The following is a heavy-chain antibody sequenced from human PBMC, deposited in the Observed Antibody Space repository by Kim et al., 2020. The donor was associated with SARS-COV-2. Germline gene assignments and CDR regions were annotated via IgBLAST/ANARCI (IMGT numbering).Heavy chain of an antibody. D-gene: IGHD1-26*01. CDR3: ARNDGSYCLDY. Sequence: KYYGASGKGRVTISRDNVKNTLYLQMDSLRPEDTAVYYCARNDGSYCLDYWGQGTLVTVSS. J-gene: IGHJ4*02. V-gene: IGHV3-33*01. CDR2: K.